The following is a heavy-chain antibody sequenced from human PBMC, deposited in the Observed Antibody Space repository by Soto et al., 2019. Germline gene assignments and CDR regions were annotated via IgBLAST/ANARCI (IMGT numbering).Heavy chain of an antibody. D-gene: IGHD3-3*01. CDR1: GFTFSSYA. V-gene: IGHV3-30-3*01. J-gene: IGHJ6*02. CDR2: ISYDGSNK. CDR3: ARASRTTIFGVVIPTYGMDV. Sequence: QVQLVESGGGVVQPGRSLRLSCAASGFTFSSYAMHWVRQAPGKGLEWVAGISYDGSNKYYADSVKGRFTISRDNSKNTLYLQMNSLRAEDTAVYYCARASRTTIFGVVIPTYGMDVWGQGTTVTVSS.